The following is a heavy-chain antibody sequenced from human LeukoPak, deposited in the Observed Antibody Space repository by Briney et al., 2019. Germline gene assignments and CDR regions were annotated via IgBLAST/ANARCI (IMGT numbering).Heavy chain of an antibody. J-gene: IGHJ4*02. CDR2: IYTSGST. CDR3: ASQARASGYYPNYYFDY. Sequence: SETLSLTCTVSGGSISSYYWSWIRQPPGKGLEWIGYIYTSGSTNYNPSLKSRVTISVDTSKNQFSLKMSSVTAADTAVYYCASQARASGYYPNYYFDYWGQGTLVTVSS. V-gene: IGHV4-4*09. D-gene: IGHD3-22*01. CDR1: GGSISSYY.